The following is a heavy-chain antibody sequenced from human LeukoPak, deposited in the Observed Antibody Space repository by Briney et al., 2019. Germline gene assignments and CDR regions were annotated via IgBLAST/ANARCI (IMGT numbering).Heavy chain of an antibody. CDR3: ARLRYRRDGYNADY. V-gene: IGHV4-59*12. CDR1: GGSFSGYY. J-gene: IGHJ4*02. CDR2: IYYSGST. D-gene: IGHD5-24*01. Sequence: PSETLSLTCAVYGGSFSGYYWSWLRQPPGKGLEWIGYIYYSGSTNYNPSLKSRVTISVDTSKNQFSLKLSSVTAADTAVYYCARLRYRRDGYNADYWGQGTLVTVSS.